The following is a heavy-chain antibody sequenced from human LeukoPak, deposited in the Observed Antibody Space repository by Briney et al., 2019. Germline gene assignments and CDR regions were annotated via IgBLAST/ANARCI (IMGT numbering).Heavy chain of an antibody. V-gene: IGHV3-53*01. Sequence: GGSLRLSCAASGFTVSTNYMSWVRQTPGKGLYWVSVIFSSGSTYYADSVRGRFTISRDNSKNTVYLQMNSLRAEDTAVYFCARGGVDYYGSGTYYLMYYFDYWGQGALVTVSS. J-gene: IGHJ4*02. CDR3: ARGGVDYYGSGTYYLMYYFDY. CDR1: GFTVSTNY. D-gene: IGHD3-10*01. CDR2: IFSSGST.